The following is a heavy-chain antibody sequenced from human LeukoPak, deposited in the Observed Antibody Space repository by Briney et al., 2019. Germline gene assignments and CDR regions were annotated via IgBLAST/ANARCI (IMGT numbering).Heavy chain of an antibody. CDR1: GYTFTAYH. J-gene: IGHJ4*02. V-gene: IGHV1-2*02. CDR2: INPNSGGT. Sequence: ASVKVSCKASGYTFTAYHMHWVRQAPGQGLEWMGWINPNSGGTGYAQKFQGRVTMTRDTSISTAYMELSSLRSDDTAVYYCARDRLGGGNYNHFDCWGQGAVVTVSS. D-gene: IGHD3-10*01. CDR3: ARDRLGGGNYNHFDC.